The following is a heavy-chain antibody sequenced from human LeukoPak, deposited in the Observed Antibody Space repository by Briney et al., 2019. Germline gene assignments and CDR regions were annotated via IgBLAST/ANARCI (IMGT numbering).Heavy chain of an antibody. Sequence: PGGSLRLSCAASGFTFSDYYMSWIRQAPGKGLEWVSYISSSGSTIYYADSVKGRFTISRDNAKNSLYLQMNSLRAEDTAVYYCAKDRQLVFRYEGPRNFDYWGQGTLVTVSS. J-gene: IGHJ4*02. CDR3: AKDRQLVFRYEGPRNFDY. D-gene: IGHD6-13*01. CDR2: ISSSGSTI. V-gene: IGHV3-11*01. CDR1: GFTFSDYY.